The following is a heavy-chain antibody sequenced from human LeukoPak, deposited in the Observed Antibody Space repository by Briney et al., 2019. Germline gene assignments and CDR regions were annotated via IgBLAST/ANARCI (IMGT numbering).Heavy chain of an antibody. CDR2: IVVGSGNT. CDR3: AAGSIAAAGYFDY. V-gene: IGHV1-58*01. J-gene: IGHJ4*02. D-gene: IGHD6-13*01. CDR1: GFTFTSSA. Sequence: ASVKVSCKASGFTFTSSAVQWVRQARGQRLEWIGWIVVGSGNTNYAQKSQERVTITRDMSTSTAYMELSSLRSEDTAVYYCAAGSIAAAGYFDYWGQGTLVTVSS.